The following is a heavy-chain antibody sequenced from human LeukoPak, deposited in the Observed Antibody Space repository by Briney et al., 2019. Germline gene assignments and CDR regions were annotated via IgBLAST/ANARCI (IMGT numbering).Heavy chain of an antibody. CDR1: GFTFSDYY. J-gene: IGHJ6*04. CDR3: AREYGDLTSDYYYYGMDV. V-gene: IGHV3-11*01. D-gene: IGHD4-17*01. Sequence: GGSLSLSCAASGFTFSDYYMSWIRQAPGKGLEWVSYISSSGSTIYYADSVKGRFTISRDNAKNSLYLQMNSLRAEDTAVYYCAREYGDLTSDYYYYGMDVWGKGTTVTVSS. CDR2: ISSSGSTI.